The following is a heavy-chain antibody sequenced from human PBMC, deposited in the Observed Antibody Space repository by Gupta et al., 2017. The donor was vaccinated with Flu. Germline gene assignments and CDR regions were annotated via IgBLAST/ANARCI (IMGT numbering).Heavy chain of an antibody. D-gene: IGHD3-9*01. J-gene: IGHJ4*02. CDR1: GFSLSNARMG. V-gene: IGHV2-26*01. CDR3: ARMPGIYDILTGYYSYYFDY. Sequence: QVTLKESGPVLVKPTETLTLTCTVSGFSLSNARMGVSWIRQPPGKALEWLAHIFSNDEKSYSTSLKSRLTISKDTSKSQVVLTMTNMDPVDTATYYCARMPGIYDILTGYYSYYFDYWGQGTLVTVSS. CDR2: IFSNDEK.